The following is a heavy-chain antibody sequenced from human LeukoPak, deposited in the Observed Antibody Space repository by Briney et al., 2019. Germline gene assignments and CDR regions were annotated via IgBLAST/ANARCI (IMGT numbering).Heavy chain of an antibody. CDR3: ARRFGPNAFDI. CDR2: IWYDGSNK. V-gene: IGHV3-33*01. D-gene: IGHD3-3*01. J-gene: IGHJ3*02. CDR1: GFTFSSYG. Sequence: GGSLRLSCAASGFTFSSYGMHWVRQAPGKGLEWVAVIWYDGSNKYYADSVKGRFTISRDNSKNTLYLQMNSLRAEDTAVYYCARRFGPNAFDIWGQGTMVTVFS.